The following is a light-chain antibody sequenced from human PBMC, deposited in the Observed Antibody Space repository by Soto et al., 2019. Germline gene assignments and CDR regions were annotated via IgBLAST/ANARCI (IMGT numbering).Light chain of an antibody. CDR3: QQYNSWLWT. V-gene: IGKV3-20*01. CDR2: GVS. CDR1: QSVSSSY. Sequence: EIVLTQSPGTLSLSPGERATLSCRASQSVSSSYLAWYQQKPGQAPRLHIYGVSSRATGIPDRFSGSGSGTEFTLIISSLQSEDSAVYYCQQYNSWLWTFGQGTKVDI. J-gene: IGKJ1*01.